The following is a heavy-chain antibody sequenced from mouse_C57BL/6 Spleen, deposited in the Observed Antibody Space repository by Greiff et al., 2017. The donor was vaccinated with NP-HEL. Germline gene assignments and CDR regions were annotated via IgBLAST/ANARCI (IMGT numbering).Heavy chain of an antibody. CDR1: GYAFSSYW. CDR2: IYPGDGDT. V-gene: IGHV1-80*01. D-gene: IGHD1-1*01. CDR3: ARPGYYGSSPPWFAY. J-gene: IGHJ3*01. Sequence: QVQLQQSGAELVKPGASVKISCKASGYAFSSYWMNWVKQRPGKGLEWIGQIYPGDGDTNSNGKFKGQATLTAAKSSSNAYMQLRSLTSEDSAVYFCARPGYYGSSPPWFAYWGQGTLVTVSA.